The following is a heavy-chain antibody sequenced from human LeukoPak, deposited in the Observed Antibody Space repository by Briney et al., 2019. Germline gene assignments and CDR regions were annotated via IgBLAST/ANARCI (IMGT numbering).Heavy chain of an antibody. Sequence: GASVKVSCKASGYTFTSYYMHWVRQAPGQGLEWMGIINPSGGSTSYAQKFQGRVTMTRDMSTSTVYMELSSLRSEDTAVYYCARDYYHYDSSGPLRRYFDYWGQGTLVTVSS. J-gene: IGHJ4*02. CDR1: GYTFTSYY. D-gene: IGHD3-22*01. CDR3: ARDYYHYDSSGPLRRYFDY. CDR2: INPSGGST. V-gene: IGHV1-46*01.